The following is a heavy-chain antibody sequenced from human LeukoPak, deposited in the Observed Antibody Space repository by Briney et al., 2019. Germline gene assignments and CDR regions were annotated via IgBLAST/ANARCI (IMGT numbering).Heavy chain of an antibody. D-gene: IGHD1-26*01. CDR3: ARVFARGGEISGSYYYY. J-gene: IGHJ4*02. V-gene: IGHV1-69*05. CDR2: TIPIFGTA. CDR1: GGTFSNYA. Sequence: SVKVSCKASGGTFSNYAINWVRQAPGQGLEWKGGTIPIFGTANYAQKFQGRVTITTDESTSTAYMELSSLRSEDTAVYYCARVFARGGEISGSYYYYWGQGTLVTVSS.